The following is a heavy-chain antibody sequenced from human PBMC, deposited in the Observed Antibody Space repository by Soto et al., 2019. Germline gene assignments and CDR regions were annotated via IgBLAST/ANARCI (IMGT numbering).Heavy chain of an antibody. Sequence: GGSLRLSCVASGFRFVTDSMTGVRQAPGKGLEWVAHISTSGATRYYADSVKGRFTISRDNAKTSLYLQMDSLRNEDTAVYYCARFFGSGFDYWGQGTLVTVSS. V-gene: IGHV3-48*02. CDR3: ARFFGSGFDY. J-gene: IGHJ4*02. CDR2: ISTSGATR. CDR1: GFRFVTDS. D-gene: IGHD6-19*01.